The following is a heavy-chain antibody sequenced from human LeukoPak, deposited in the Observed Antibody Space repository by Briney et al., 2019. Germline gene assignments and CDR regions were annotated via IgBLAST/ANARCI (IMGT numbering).Heavy chain of an antibody. CDR1: GFTFSSDW. CDR2: INPAGSST. CDR3: ARGVRGSYGTDL. Sequence: PGGSLRLSCAASGFTFSSDWMHWVRQAPGQGLVWVSRINPAGSSTNYADSVKGRFTISRDNAMNTLYLHLNSLRAEETAVYYCARGVRGSYGTDLWGQGTLVTVSS. J-gene: IGHJ5*02. D-gene: IGHD1-26*01. V-gene: IGHV3-74*01.